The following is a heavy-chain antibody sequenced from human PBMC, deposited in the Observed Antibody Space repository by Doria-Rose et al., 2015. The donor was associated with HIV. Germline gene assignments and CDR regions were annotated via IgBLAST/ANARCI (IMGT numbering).Heavy chain of an antibody. V-gene: IGHV4-31*03. D-gene: IGHD3-3*01. CDR3: ARMGSYRELDY. Sequence: QVQLQESGPGLVKPSETLSLTCSVSGASVSSRGYYWNWIRQVPGKGLESLGYTYYTGTSDYSPSLKSRLNMAVDTSKNQFSLKLSFVTVADTAVYYCARMGSYRELDYWGQGVLGIVSA. CDR1: GASVSSRGYY. CDR2: TYYTGTS. J-gene: IGHJ4*02.